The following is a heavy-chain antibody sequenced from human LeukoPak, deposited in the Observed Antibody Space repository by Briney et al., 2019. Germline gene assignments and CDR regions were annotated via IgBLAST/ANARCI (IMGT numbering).Heavy chain of an antibody. J-gene: IGHJ4*02. Sequence: SCKASGYTFTSYAMHWVRQAPGKGLEWVAVIWYDGSNKYYADSVKGRFTISRDNSKNTLYLQMNSLRAEDTAVYYCARGEYYYGSGSPSTFDYWGQGTLVTVSS. D-gene: IGHD3-10*01. CDR3: ARGEYYYGSGSPSTFDY. V-gene: IGHV3-33*01. CDR2: IWYDGSNK. CDR1: GYTFTSYA.